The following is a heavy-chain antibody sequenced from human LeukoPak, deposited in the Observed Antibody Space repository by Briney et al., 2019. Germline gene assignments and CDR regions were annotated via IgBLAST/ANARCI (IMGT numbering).Heavy chain of an antibody. D-gene: IGHD3-3*01. CDR1: GFTFSSYA. CDR2: ISGSGGST. J-gene: IGHJ4*02. CDR3: AKGYDFWSGYCADY. V-gene: IGHV3-23*01. Sequence: GGSLRLSCAASGFTFSSYAMSWVRQAPGKGLEWVSAISGSGGSTYYADSVKGRFTISRDNSKNTLYLQMNSLRAEDTAVYYCAKGYDFWSGYCADYWGQGTLVTVSS.